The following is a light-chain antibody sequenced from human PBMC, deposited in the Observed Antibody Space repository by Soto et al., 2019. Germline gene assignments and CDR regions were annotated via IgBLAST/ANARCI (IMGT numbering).Light chain of an antibody. V-gene: IGLV1-51*01. CDR1: SSNIGNNY. CDR2: DSN. J-gene: IGLJ2*01. Sequence: QSVLTHPHSVSAAPGQKVTISCSGSSSNIGNNYVSWYQQLPGTAPKLLIYDSNKRPSGIPDRFSGSKSGTSATLGITGLQTGDEDDYYGGKWDSSLSAVVFGGGTNPTVL. CDR3: GKWDSSLSAVV.